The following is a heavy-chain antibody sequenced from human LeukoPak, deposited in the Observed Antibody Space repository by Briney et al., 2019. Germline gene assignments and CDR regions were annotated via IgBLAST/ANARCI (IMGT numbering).Heavy chain of an antibody. CDR3: AKVRGGSLSNYFES. CDR1: GFTFSTYA. CDR2: ISGGEGST. Sequence: PGGSLRLSCAGSGFTFSTYAMSWVRQAPGKGLERVSAISGGEGSTYYADSVKGRFTISRDNSKNTLYLQMNSLRAEDTAVYYCAKVRGGSLSNYFESWGQGALVTVSS. D-gene: IGHD2-15*01. J-gene: IGHJ4*02. V-gene: IGHV3-23*01.